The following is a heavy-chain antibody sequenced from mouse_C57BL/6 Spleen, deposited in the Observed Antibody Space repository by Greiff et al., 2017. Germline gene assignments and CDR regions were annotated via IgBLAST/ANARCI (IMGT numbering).Heavy chain of an antibody. Sequence: QVQLQQPGAELVKPGASVKMSCKASGYTFTSYWITWVKQRPGQGLEWIGDIYPGSGSTNYNEKFKSKATLTVDPSSSTAYMQLSSLTSEDSAVYYCAREGIYDYDVYFDYWGQGTTLTVSS. CDR2: IYPGSGST. CDR1: GYTFTSYW. D-gene: IGHD2-4*01. CDR3: AREGIYDYDVYFDY. J-gene: IGHJ2*01. V-gene: IGHV1-55*01.